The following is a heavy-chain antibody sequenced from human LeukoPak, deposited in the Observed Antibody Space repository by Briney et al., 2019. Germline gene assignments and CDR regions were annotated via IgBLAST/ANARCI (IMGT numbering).Heavy chain of an antibody. Sequence: PSETLSLTCTVSGGSISSYYWSWIRQPPGKGLEWIGYIYYSGSTNYNPSLKSRVTISVDTSKNQFSLKLSSVTAADTAVYYCARGMRGDSSGYWPNYWGQGTLVTVSS. CDR3: ARGMRGDSSGYWPNY. D-gene: IGHD3-22*01. CDR2: IYYSGST. CDR1: GGSISSYY. V-gene: IGHV4-59*01. J-gene: IGHJ4*02.